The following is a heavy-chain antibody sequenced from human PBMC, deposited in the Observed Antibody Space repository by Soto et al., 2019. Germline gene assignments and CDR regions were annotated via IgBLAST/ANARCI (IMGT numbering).Heavy chain of an antibody. CDR1: GGSICSGDYY. CDR3: ARACRFLEWLPRGDAFDI. J-gene: IGHJ3*02. V-gene: IGHV4-30-4*01. CDR2: IYYSGST. Sequence: SETLSLTCTVSGGSICSGDYYWSWIRQPPGKGLEWIGYIYYSGSTYYDPSLKSRVTISVDTSKNQFSLKLSSVTAADTAVYYCARACRFLEWLPRGDAFDIWGQGTMVTVSS. D-gene: IGHD3-3*01.